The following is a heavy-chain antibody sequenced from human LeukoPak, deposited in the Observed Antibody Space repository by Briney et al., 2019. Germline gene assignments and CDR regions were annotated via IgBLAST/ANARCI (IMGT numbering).Heavy chain of an antibody. CDR1: GFTFGDYA. D-gene: IGHD1-1*01. Sequence: GGSLRLSCTASGFTFGDYAMSWIRQAPGKGLEWVGFIRSKAYGETADYAASVKGRFTISRDDSKAIAYLQMNSLKTEGTAVYHCTRDRGAYNLYDYWGQGTLVTVSS. CDR2: IRSKAYGETA. J-gene: IGHJ4*02. V-gene: IGHV3-49*03. CDR3: TRDRGAYNLYDY.